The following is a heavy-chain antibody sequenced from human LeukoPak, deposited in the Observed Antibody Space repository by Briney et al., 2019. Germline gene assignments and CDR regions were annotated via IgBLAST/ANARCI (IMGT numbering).Heavy chain of an antibody. CDR3: AREGGPYDYVWGSYRSFDY. CDR1: GGSISGSSYF. D-gene: IGHD3-16*02. V-gene: IGHV4-39*07. Sequence: SETLSLTCTVSGGSISGSSYFWGWIRQSPGRGLEWIGSISYGGDTYYNPSLKSRVTISVDTSKNQFSLKLSSVTAADTAVYYCAREGGPYDYVWGSYRSFDYWGQGTLVTVSS. J-gene: IGHJ4*02. CDR2: ISYGGDT.